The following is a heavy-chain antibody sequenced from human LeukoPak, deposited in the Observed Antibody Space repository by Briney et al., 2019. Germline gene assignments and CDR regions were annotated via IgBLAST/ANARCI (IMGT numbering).Heavy chain of an antibody. CDR3: ARGKKWELYFDY. CDR1: GGSISSYY. J-gene: IGHJ4*02. D-gene: IGHD1-26*01. CDR2: IYTSGST. V-gene: IGHV4-4*07. Sequence: SETLSLTCTVSGGSISSYYWSWIRQPAGKGLEWIGRIYTSGSTYYNPSLKSRVTMSVDTSKNQFSLKLSSVTAADTAVYYCARGKKWELYFDYWGQGTLVTVSS.